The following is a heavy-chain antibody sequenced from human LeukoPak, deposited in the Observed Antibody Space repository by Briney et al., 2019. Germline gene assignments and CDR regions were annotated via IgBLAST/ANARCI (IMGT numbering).Heavy chain of an antibody. V-gene: IGHV3-23*01. CDR2: ISGSGTST. D-gene: IGHD5-18*01. Sequence: GGSLRLSCAASGFTFSIYAMAWVRQAPGKGLEWVSSISGSGTSTYYADSVKGRFTISRDNSTNTLYLQMISLRAEDTAIYYCAKDPGAGVAPAKLDYWGQGTLVTVSS. CDR1: GFTFSIYA. J-gene: IGHJ4*02. CDR3: AKDPGAGVAPAKLDY.